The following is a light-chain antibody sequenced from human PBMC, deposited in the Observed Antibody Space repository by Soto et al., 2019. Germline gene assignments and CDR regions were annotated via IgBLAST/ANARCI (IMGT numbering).Light chain of an antibody. V-gene: IGKV4-1*01. CDR3: HQYYSAPYT. CDR1: QSLFSSSTKKHF. J-gene: IGKJ2*01. CDR2: WAS. Sequence: DIVMTQSPDSLAVSLGETATITCKSSQSLFSSSTKKHFLGWYQQRPGQPPKLLMSWASTRESGVPDRFNGSGSATDFTLTIASLQAEDVAVYYCHQYYSAPYTLGRGTKL.